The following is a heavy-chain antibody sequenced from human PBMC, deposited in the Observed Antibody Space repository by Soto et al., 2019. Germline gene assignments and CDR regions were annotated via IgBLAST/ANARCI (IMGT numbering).Heavy chain of an antibody. V-gene: IGHV5-51*01. J-gene: IGHJ6*02. CDR1: GYSFTNYW. CDR2: IYPGDSDT. D-gene: IGHD6-13*01. Sequence: PGESLKISCKGSGYSFTNYWIAWVRQMPGKGLEWMGIIYPGDSDTRYSPSFQGQVSISADKSISTAYLQWSSLKASDTAMYYCACTSAAGNYHYGMYVWGQGTTVPVSS. CDR3: ACTSAAGNYHYGMYV.